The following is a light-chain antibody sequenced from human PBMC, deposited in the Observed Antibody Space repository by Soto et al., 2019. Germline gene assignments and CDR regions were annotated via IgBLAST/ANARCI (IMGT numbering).Light chain of an antibody. CDR3: SSYTGSNTHVV. CDR1: SSDVGGYNY. J-gene: IGLJ2*01. Sequence: QSALTQPASVSGSPGQSITISCTGTSSDVGGYNYVSWYQQHPGKAPKFIIYDVIYRPSGVSNRFSGSKSGNTASLTISGLQAEDEADYYCSSYTGSNTHVVFGGGTKLTVL. CDR2: DVI. V-gene: IGLV2-14*03.